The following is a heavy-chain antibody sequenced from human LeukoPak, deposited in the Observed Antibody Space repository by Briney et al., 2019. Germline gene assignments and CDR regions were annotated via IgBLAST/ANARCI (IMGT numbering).Heavy chain of an antibody. V-gene: IGHV3-23*01. CDR3: ASRYGSGSQHPFDY. D-gene: IGHD3-10*01. J-gene: IGHJ4*02. CDR1: GFTFSSYA. Sequence: PGGSLRLSCAASGFTFSSYAMSWVRQAPGKGLEWVSAIIGSGSSTYYADSVKGRFTISRDNSKNTLHLQMKSLRAEDTAVYYCASRYGSGSQHPFDYWGQGTLVTVSS. CDR2: IIGSGSST.